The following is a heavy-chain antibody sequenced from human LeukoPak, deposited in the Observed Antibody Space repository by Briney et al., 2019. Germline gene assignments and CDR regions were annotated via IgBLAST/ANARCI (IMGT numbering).Heavy chain of an antibody. Sequence: ASVKVSCKASGYTFTGYYMHWVRQAPGQGLEWMGWINPNSGGTNYAQKFQGRVTMTRDTSISTAYMELSRLRSDDTAVYYCARGPVYDFWSGYPPFDYWGQGTLVTVSS. CDR2: INPNSGGT. V-gene: IGHV1-2*02. CDR1: GYTFTGYY. CDR3: ARGPVYDFWSGYPPFDY. D-gene: IGHD3-3*01. J-gene: IGHJ4*02.